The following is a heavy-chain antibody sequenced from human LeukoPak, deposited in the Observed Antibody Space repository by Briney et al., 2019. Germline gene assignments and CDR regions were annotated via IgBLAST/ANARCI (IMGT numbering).Heavy chain of an antibody. D-gene: IGHD3-10*01. CDR3: ARDGGSGIDY. CDR2: IWYDGSRK. V-gene: IGHV3-33*01. Sequence: RSLRLSCAASGFSLTTYGTHWLRQAPGKGLEWVAVIWYDGSRKFYGDSVKGRFTVSRDTFENTMYLQMNSLRVEDTAVYYCARDGGSGIDYWGQGTLVTVSS. J-gene: IGHJ4*02. CDR1: GFSLTTYG.